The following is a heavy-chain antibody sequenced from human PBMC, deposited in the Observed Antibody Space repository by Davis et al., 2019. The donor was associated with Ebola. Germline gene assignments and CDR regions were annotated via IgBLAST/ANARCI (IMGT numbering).Heavy chain of an antibody. CDR1: GFSFSDYY. CDR2: ISSSGSTI. D-gene: IGHD1-26*01. CDR3: ARGGGLVGATRWFDP. J-gene: IGHJ5*02. Sequence: GGSLRLSCAASGFSFSDYYMSWIRQAPGKGLEWLSYISSSGSTIYYADSVKGRFTISRDNAKNSLYLQMNSLRAENTAVYYCARGGGLVGATRWFDPWGQGTLVTVSS. V-gene: IGHV3-11*01.